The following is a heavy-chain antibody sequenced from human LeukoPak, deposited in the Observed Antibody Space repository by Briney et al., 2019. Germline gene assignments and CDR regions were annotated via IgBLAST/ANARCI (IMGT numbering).Heavy chain of an antibody. CDR3: ARHRGYYYYYMDV. V-gene: IGHV4-61*02. CDR2: IDRSGSS. Sequence: PSETLSLTCTVSGDSISSDNYYWSWIRQPAGKGLEWIGRIDRSGSSNYKPFLKSRVTISVDTSKNQFSLKLSSVTAADTAVYYCARHRGYYYYYMDVWGKGTTVTISS. CDR1: GDSISSDNYY. J-gene: IGHJ6*03.